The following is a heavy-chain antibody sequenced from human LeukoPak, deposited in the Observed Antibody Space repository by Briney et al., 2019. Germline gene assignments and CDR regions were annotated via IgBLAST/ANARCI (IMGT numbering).Heavy chain of an antibody. CDR1: GFTFSSYA. CDR3: ARDKLFGVVMPHKFYGMDV. V-gene: IGHV3-30-3*01. CDR2: ISYDGSNK. D-gene: IGHD3-3*01. Sequence: HPGRSLRLSCAASGFTFSSYAMHWVRQAPGKGLEWVAVISYDGSNKYYADSVKGRFTISRDNAKNSLYLQMNGLRVEDTAVYYCARDKLFGVVMPHKFYGMDVWGQGTTVTVSS. J-gene: IGHJ6*02.